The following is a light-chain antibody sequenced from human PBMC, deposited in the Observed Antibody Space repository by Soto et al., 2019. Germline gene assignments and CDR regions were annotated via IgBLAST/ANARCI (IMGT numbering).Light chain of an antibody. Sequence: QSVLTQPPSASGTPGQRVTISCSGGSSNIGSNTVNWYQQLPGTAPKLLIYSNNQRPSGVPDRFSGSKSGTSASLAISGLQSEDEADYYCAACDDSSFVVFGGGTKLTVL. CDR3: AACDDSSFVV. V-gene: IGLV1-44*01. J-gene: IGLJ2*01. CDR2: SNN. CDR1: SSNIGSNT.